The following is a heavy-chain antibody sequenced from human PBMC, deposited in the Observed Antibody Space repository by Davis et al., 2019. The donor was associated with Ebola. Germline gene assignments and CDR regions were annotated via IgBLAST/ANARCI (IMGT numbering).Heavy chain of an antibody. Sequence: AASVKVSCKASGGTFSSYAISWVRQAPGQGLEWMGGIIPIFGTANYAQKFQGRVTITADKSTSTAYMELSSLRSEDTAVYYCAREPGPKVGYGMDVWGQGTTVTVSS. CDR1: GGTFSSYA. J-gene: IGHJ6*02. CDR2: IIPIFGTA. D-gene: IGHD1-14*01. V-gene: IGHV1-69*06. CDR3: AREPGPKVGYGMDV.